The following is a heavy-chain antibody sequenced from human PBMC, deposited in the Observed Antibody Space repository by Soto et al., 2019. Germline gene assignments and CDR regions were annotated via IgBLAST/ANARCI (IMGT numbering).Heavy chain of an antibody. CDR1: GYTFTGYY. CDR3: ARESVGDSSGSSAFDI. Sequence: ASVKVSCKASGYTFTGYYMHWVRQAPGQGLEWMGRINPNSGSTNYAQKFQGRVTMTRDTSTSTVYMELSSLRSEDTAVYYCARESVGDSSGSSAFDIWGQGTMVTVSS. J-gene: IGHJ3*02. CDR2: INPNSGST. D-gene: IGHD6-25*01. V-gene: IGHV1-46*01.